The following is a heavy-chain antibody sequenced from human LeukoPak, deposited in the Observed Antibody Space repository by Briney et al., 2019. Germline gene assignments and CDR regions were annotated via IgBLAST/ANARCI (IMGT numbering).Heavy chain of an antibody. V-gene: IGHV1-69*13. J-gene: IGHJ4*02. D-gene: IGHD2-2*01. CDR2: IIPIFGTA. Sequence: GASVKASCKASGGTVSSYAISWVRQSPGQGLEWMGGIIPIFGTANYAQKFQGRVTITADEPPSTGSLGMSSLRSEDTAVYYCARGRNIVVVPAATPPSFDYWGQGTLVTVSS. CDR3: ARGRNIVVVPAATPPSFDY. CDR1: GGTVSSYA.